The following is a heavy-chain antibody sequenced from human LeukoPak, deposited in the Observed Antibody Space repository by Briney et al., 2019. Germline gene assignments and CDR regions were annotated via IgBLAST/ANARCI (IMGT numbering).Heavy chain of an antibody. Sequence: PGGSLRLPCAASGFTFSNYWVSWFRQAPGQGLEWVASIKQDGSERYYVDSVKGRFTISRDNAKSSLFLQLSSLRVEDTAVYYCARGSMHIYHLYTDYWGQGTLVTVSS. CDR3: ARGSMHIYHLYTDY. J-gene: IGHJ4*02. V-gene: IGHV3-7*01. D-gene: IGHD3-16*02. CDR1: GFTFSNYW. CDR2: IKQDGSER.